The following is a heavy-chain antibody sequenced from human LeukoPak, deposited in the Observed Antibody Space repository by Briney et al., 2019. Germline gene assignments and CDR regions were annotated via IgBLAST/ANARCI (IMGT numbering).Heavy chain of an antibody. D-gene: IGHD5-18*01. J-gene: IGHJ5*02. V-gene: IGHV4-34*01. CDR1: GGSFSGYY. CDR2: INHSGST. Sequence: SETLSLTCAVYGGSFSGYYWSWIRQPPGKGLEWIGEINHSGSTNYNPSLKSRVAISVDTSKNQFSLKLSSVTAADTAVYYCARETGYSYGSLNWFDPWGQGTLVTVSS. CDR3: ARETGYSYGSLNWFDP.